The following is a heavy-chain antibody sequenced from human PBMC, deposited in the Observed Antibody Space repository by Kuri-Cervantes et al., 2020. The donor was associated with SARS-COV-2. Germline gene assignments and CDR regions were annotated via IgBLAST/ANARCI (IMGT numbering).Heavy chain of an antibody. D-gene: IGHD5-18*01. CDR2: IYYSGST. Sequence: SETLSLTCAVYGGSFSGYYWSWIRQPPGKGLEWIGYIYYSGSTNYNPSLKSRVTISVDTSKNQFSLKLSSVTAADTAVYYCARDIIQKDAFDIWGQGTMVTVSS. J-gene: IGHJ3*02. CDR3: ARDIIQKDAFDI. CDR1: GGSFSGYY. V-gene: IGHV4-59*01.